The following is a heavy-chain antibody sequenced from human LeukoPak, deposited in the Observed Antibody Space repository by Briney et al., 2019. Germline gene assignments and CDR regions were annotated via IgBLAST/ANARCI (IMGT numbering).Heavy chain of an antibody. Sequence: PSETLSLTCTVSGGSISSYYWSWIRQPPGKGLEWIGYIYYSGSTNYNPSLKSRVTISVDTSKNQFSLKLSSVTAADTAVYYCASPMTTVTPDAFDIWGQGTMVTVSS. CDR3: ASPMTTVTPDAFDI. CDR2: IYYSGST. CDR1: GGSISSYY. J-gene: IGHJ3*02. V-gene: IGHV4-59*12. D-gene: IGHD4-17*01.